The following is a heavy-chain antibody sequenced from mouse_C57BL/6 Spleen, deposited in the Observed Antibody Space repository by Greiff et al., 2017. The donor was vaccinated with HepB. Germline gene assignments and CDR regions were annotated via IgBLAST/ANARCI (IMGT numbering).Heavy chain of an antibody. V-gene: IGHV10-1*01. CDR3: VRQDYYGSSNYAMDY. CDR1: GFSFNTYA. Sequence: EVQLVESGGGLVQPKGSLKLSCAASGFSFNTYAMNWVRQAPGKGLEWVARIRSKSNNYATYYADSVKDRFTISRDDSESMLYLQMYNLKTEDTAMYYCVRQDYYGSSNYAMDYWGQGTSVTVSS. J-gene: IGHJ4*01. D-gene: IGHD1-1*01. CDR2: IRSKSNNYAT.